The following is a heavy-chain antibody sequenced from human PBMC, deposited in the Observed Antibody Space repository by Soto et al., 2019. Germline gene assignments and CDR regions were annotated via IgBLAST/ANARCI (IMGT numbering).Heavy chain of an antibody. CDR3: ARGWAYGSSTSCYPDY. CDR1: GGSISSYY. Sequence: SETLSLTCTVSGGSISSYYWSWIRQPPGKGLEWIGYIYYSGSTNYNPSLKSRVTISVDTSKNQFSLKLSSVTAADTAVYYCARGWAYGSSTSCYPDYWGQGTLVTVSS. J-gene: IGHJ4*02. D-gene: IGHD2-2*01. V-gene: IGHV4-59*01. CDR2: IYYSGST.